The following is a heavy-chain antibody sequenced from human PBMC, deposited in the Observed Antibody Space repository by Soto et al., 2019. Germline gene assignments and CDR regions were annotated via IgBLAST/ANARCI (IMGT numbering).Heavy chain of an antibody. D-gene: IGHD4-17*01. Sequence: GGSLRLSCAASGFTFSDYGMNWVRQAPGKGLEWVSYVSSGGTTIYYADSVKGRFTISRDNAKNSLHLQMNSLRAEDTAVYYCAKSGSGDYGARFNWFDPWGRGTLVTVSS. J-gene: IGHJ5*02. CDR3: AKSGSGDYGARFNWFDP. CDR2: VSSGGTTI. V-gene: IGHV3-48*01. CDR1: GFTFSDYG.